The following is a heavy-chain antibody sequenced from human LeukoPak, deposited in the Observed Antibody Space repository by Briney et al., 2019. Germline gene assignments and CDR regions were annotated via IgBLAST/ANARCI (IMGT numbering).Heavy chain of an antibody. Sequence: GGSLRLSCAASGYTFSSYWMHWVRQAPGKGLVWVSRINSDRSSTSYADSVKGRFTISRDNAKNTLYLQMNSLRAEDTAVYYCARVYGSIAVAGTWNFDYWGQGTLVTVSS. J-gene: IGHJ4*02. CDR3: ARVYGSIAVAGTWNFDY. V-gene: IGHV3-74*01. D-gene: IGHD6-19*01. CDR1: GYTFSSYW. CDR2: INSDRSST.